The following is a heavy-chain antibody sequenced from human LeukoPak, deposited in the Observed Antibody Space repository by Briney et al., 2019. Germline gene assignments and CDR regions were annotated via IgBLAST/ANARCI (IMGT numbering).Heavy chain of an antibody. CDR1: GGSFTGYY. J-gene: IGHJ4*02. CDR2: VSRSGNT. CDR3: ARHPAPVLERRRGYFDY. V-gene: IGHV4-34*01. Sequence: PSETLSLTCAVYGGSFTGYYWNWIRQPPGRGLEWIGKVSRSGNTSYNPSLKSRVTMSVDTSKRHFSLKLSSVTAADTAVYYCARHPAPVLERRRGYFDYWGQGTLVTVSS. D-gene: IGHD1-1*01.